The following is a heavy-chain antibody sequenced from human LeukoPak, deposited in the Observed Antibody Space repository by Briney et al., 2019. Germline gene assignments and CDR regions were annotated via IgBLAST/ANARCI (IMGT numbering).Heavy chain of an antibody. V-gene: IGHV1-69*13. J-gene: IGHJ6*03. CDR1: GGTFSSYA. D-gene: IGHD3-10*01. CDR3: ARVTMVRGVIITTDYYYYYMDV. Sequence: ASVKVSCKASGGTFSSYAISWVRQAPGQGLEWMGRIIPIFGTANYAQKFQGRVTITADESTSTAYMELSSLRSEDTAVYYCARVTMVRGVIITTDYYYYYMDVWGKGTTVTVSS. CDR2: IIPIFGTA.